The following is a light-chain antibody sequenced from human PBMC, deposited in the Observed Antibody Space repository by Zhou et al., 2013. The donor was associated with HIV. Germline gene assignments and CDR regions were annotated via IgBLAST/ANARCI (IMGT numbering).Light chain of an antibody. Sequence: DIQMTQSPSSLSASVGDRVTITCRASQSISSWLAWYQQRPGKAPKLLIFGASSLQSGVPSRFSGSGSGTDFTLTLRRLEREDFATYFCQQVYSSPRTFGQGTTV. J-gene: IGKJ1*01. CDR2: GAS. V-gene: IGKV1-12*01. CDR1: QSISSW. CDR3: QQVYSSPRT.